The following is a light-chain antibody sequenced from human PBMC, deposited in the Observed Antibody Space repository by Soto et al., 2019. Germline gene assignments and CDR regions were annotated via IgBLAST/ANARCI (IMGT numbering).Light chain of an antibody. V-gene: IGKV3-15*01. Sequence: EIVMTQSPATLSVSPGGSATLSCRASQHVSSNLAWYRQKPGQAPTLLIYRASTRAIGIPATFSGSGSGTEFTLTISSLQSEDFAVYYCQHYNKWPYTFGQGTKLEI. CDR3: QHYNKWPYT. J-gene: IGKJ2*01. CDR1: QHVSSN. CDR2: RAS.